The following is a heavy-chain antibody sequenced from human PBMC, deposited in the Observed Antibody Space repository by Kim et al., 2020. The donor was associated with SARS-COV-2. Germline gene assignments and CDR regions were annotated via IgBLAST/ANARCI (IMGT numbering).Heavy chain of an antibody. CDR3: ANLPSAFYHDSSAYNFDY. CDR1: GFTFSSYG. V-gene: IGHV3-30*18. Sequence: GGSLRLSCAASGFTFSSYGMHWVRQAPGKGLEWVAVISYDGSLKYYVDSVKGRFTISRDNSKNTLYLQMNSLRAEDTAVYYCANLPSAFYHDSSAYNFDYWGQGTLVTVSS. J-gene: IGHJ4*02. D-gene: IGHD3-22*01. CDR2: ISYDGSLK.